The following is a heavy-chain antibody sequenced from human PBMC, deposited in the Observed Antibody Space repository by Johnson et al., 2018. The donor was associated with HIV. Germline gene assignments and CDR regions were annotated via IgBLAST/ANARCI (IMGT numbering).Heavy chain of an antibody. Sequence: VQLVESGGGVVRPGGSLRLSCAASGFTFDDYGMSWVRQAPGKGLEWVSGISWNSGSIGYADSVKGRFTISRDNAKNSLYQQINSLRAEDTALYYCAKDIAWWQQVVRGAFDIWGQGTMVTVSS. CDR2: ISWNSGSI. CDR3: AKDIAWWQQVVRGAFDI. D-gene: IGHD6-13*01. CDR1: GFTFDDYG. J-gene: IGHJ3*02. V-gene: IGHV3-20*04.